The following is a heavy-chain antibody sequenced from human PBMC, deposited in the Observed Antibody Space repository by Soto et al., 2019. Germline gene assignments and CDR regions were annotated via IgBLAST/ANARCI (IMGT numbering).Heavy chain of an antibody. V-gene: IGHV1-18*01. CDR2: ISAYNGNT. D-gene: IGHD5-18*01. Sequence: GASVKVSCKASGYTFTSYGISWVRQAPGQGLEWMGWISAYNGNTNYAQNLQGRVTMTTDTSTSTAYMELRSLRSDDTAMYYCARGGRIQLWCCNFDYWGQGTLVTVSS. CDR3: ARGGRIQLWCCNFDY. CDR1: GYTFTSYG. J-gene: IGHJ4*02.